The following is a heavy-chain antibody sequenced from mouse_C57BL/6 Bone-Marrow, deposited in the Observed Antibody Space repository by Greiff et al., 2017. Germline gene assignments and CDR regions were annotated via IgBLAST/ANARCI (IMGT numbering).Heavy chain of an antibody. CDR1: GYTFTSYG. CDR2: IYIGNGYT. D-gene: IGHD1-1*01. V-gene: IGHV1-58*01. Sequence: VKLKESGAELVRPGSSVKMSCKTSGYTFTSYGINWVKQRPGQGLEWIGYIYIGNGYTEYNEKFKGKATLTSDTSSSTAYMQLSSLTSEDSAIYFCARTYYYGSSSLCYWGQGTTLTVSS. CDR3: ARTYYYGSSSLCY. J-gene: IGHJ2*01.